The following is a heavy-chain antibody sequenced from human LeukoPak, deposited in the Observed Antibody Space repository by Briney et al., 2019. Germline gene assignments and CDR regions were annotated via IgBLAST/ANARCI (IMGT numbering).Heavy chain of an antibody. Sequence: SVKVSCKASGGTFSSYAISWVRQAPGQGLEWMGRIIPIFGTANYAQKFQGRVTITTDESTSTAYMELSSLRSDDTAVYYCARLGDGYTDYWGQGTLVTVSS. J-gene: IGHJ4*02. V-gene: IGHV1-69*05. CDR1: GGTFSSYA. D-gene: IGHD5-24*01. CDR2: IIPIFGTA. CDR3: ARLGDGYTDY.